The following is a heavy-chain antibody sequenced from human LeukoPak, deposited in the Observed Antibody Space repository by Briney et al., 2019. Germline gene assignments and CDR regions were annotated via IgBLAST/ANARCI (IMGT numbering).Heavy chain of an antibody. CDR1: GYTFTSYG. V-gene: IGHV1-18*01. CDR3: ARVGYYDSSGYPLDY. Sequence: GASVKVSCKASGYTFTSYGISWVRQAPGQGLEWMGWISAYNGNTNYAQKLQGRVTMTTDTSTSTVYMELRSLRSDDTAVYYCARVGYYDSSGYPLDYWGQGTLVTVSS. D-gene: IGHD3-22*01. J-gene: IGHJ4*02. CDR2: ISAYNGNT.